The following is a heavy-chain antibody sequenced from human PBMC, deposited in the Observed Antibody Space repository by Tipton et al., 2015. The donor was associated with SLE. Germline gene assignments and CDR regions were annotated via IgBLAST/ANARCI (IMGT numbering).Heavy chain of an antibody. CDR1: GFTFSIYA. V-gene: IGHV3-30*04. J-gene: IGHJ3*02. Sequence: RSLRLSCAASGFTFSIYAMHWVRQAPGKGLEWVALISYDGSNKNYADSVKGRFTISRDNSKNTLYLQMNSLGVEDTAVYYCAKDYGDYRAFDIWGQGTVVTVSS. CDR2: ISYDGSNK. D-gene: IGHD4-17*01. CDR3: AKDYGDYRAFDI.